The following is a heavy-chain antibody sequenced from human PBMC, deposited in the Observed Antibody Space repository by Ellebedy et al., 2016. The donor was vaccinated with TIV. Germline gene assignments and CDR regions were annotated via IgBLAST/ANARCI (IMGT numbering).Heavy chain of an antibody. D-gene: IGHD3-16*02. CDR2: INPSGGST. CDR1: GYTFTSYY. CDR3: ARVMITFGGVIAPTPFDY. V-gene: IGHV1-46*01. Sequence: AASVNVSCKASGYTFTSYYMHWVRQAPGQGLEWMGIINPSGGSTSYAQKFQGRVTMTRDTSTSTVYMELSSLRSEDTAVYYCARVMITFGGVIAPTPFDYWGQGTLVTVSS. J-gene: IGHJ4*02.